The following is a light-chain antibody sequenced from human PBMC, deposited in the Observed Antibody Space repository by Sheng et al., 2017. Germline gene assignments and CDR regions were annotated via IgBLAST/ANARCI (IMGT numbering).Light chain of an antibody. J-gene: IGKJ3*01. CDR3: QQRSKWPVT. CDR2: DTS. Sequence: TLLTQSPVTLSLSPGERATLSCRASQSVRSYLAWYQQKPGQPPRLLIYDTSNRAPGVPARFSGSGSGTDFTLTISSLEPEDFAVYYCQQRSKWPVTFGPGTKVDIK. V-gene: IGKV3-11*01. CDR1: QSVRSY.